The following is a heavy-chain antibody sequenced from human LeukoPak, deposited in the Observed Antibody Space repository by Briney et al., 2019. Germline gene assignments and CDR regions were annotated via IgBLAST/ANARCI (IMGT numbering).Heavy chain of an antibody. Sequence: SVNVSCKASGGTFSSYAISWVRQAPGQGLEWMGGIIPIFGTANYAQKFQGRVTITADESTSTAYMELNSLRAEDTAVYYCARGSGYTYYFDYWGQGTLVTVSS. V-gene: IGHV1-69*13. CDR2: IIPIFGTA. D-gene: IGHD3-16*02. CDR1: GGTFSSYA. J-gene: IGHJ4*02. CDR3: ARGSGYTYYFDY.